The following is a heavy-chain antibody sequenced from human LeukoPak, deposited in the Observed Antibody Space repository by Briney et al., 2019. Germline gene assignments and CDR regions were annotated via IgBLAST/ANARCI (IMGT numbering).Heavy chain of an antibody. V-gene: IGHV3-49*04. CDR1: GFTFSDYA. CDR2: IRSKVYGGTP. CDR3: TRDQTPYY. Sequence: SLRLSCTASGFTFSDYAMTWVRQAPGKGLEWVGFIRSKVYGGTPEYAASVKGRFTISRDDSKGIAYLQMNSLKTEDTAVYYCTRDQTPYYWGQGTLVTVSS. J-gene: IGHJ4*02.